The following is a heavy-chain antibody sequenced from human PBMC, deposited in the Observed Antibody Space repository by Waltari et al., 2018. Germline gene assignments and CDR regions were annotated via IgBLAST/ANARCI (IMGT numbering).Heavy chain of an antibody. V-gene: IGHV3-21*01. D-gene: IGHD4-17*01. CDR2: ISSSSSYI. CDR3: AGTVTTTYYGMDV. CDR1: GFTFSSYS. Sequence: VQLVESGGGLVKPGGSLRLSCAASGFTFSSYSMNWVRQAPGKGLEWVSSISSSSSYIYYADSVKGRFTISRDNAKNSLYLQMNSLRAEDTAVYYCAGTVTTTYYGMDVWGQGTTVTVSS. J-gene: IGHJ6*02.